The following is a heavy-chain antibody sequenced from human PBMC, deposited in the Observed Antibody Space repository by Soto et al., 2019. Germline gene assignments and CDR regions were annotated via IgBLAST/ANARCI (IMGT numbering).Heavy chain of an antibody. CDR3: AKGEWSGYYYGLIDY. D-gene: IGHD3-22*01. CDR2: ISGSGGST. V-gene: IGHV3-23*01. CDR1: GFTFSSYA. Sequence: PGGSLSLSCAASGFTFSSYAMSWVRQAPGKGLEWVSAISGSGGSTYYADSVKGRFTISRDNSKNTLYLQMNSLRAEDTAVYYCAKGEWSGYYYGLIDYWGQGTLVTVSS. J-gene: IGHJ4*02.